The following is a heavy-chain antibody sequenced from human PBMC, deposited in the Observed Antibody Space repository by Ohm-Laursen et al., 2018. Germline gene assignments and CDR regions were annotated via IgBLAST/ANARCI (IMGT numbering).Heavy chain of an antibody. CDR3: ARGGGPSVHLGADY. V-gene: IGHV4-59*01. J-gene: IGHJ4*02. CDR2: IYYSGST. D-gene: IGHD1-26*01. CDR1: GGSISSYY. Sequence: SETLSLTCTVSGGSISSYYWSWIRQPPGKGLEWIGYIYYSGSTNYNPSLKSRVTISVDTPKNQFSLKLSSVTAADTAVYYCARGGGPSVHLGADYWGQGTLVTVSS.